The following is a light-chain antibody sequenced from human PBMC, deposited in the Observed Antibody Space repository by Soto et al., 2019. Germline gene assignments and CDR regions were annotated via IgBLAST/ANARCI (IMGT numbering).Light chain of an antibody. Sequence: DIQMTQSPSSLSASLGDRVTITCRASQGIGVYLAWFQQKPGNVPKLLIYAASTLQSGVPSRFSGSGSGTDFNLTISSLQPEDGATYYCQKYNSAPLTFGGGTKVEIK. CDR1: QGIGVY. CDR3: QKYNSAPLT. J-gene: IGKJ4*01. V-gene: IGKV1-27*01. CDR2: AAS.